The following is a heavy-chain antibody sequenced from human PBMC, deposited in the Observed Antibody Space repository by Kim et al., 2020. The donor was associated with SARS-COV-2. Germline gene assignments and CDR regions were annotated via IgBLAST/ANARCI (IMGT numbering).Heavy chain of an antibody. D-gene: IGHD6-25*01. CDR3: ARAATNDGYGYFDQ. J-gene: IGHJ4*02. V-gene: IGHV3-74*03. Sequence: GGSLRLSCAASGFTSSNYWMHWVRQAPGKGLVWVSRISPDGSITTYADSVRGRFTISRDNAKNTLYVQMNSLRGDDTAVYYCARAATNDGYGYFDQWGQGTLVTVSS. CDR2: ISPDGSIT. CDR1: GFTSSNYW.